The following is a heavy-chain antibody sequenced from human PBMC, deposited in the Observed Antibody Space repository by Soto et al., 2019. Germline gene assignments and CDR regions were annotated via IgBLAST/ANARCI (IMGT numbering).Heavy chain of an antibody. CDR2: ISYDGAAT. D-gene: IGHD2-2*01. CDR3: AKLVDSASVY. Sequence: EVQLLESGGGLVQPGGSLRVSCAASGFTFSTYAMIWARQPPGKGLEWVSAISYDGAATFYVDSMKGRFTVSRDNSKNTLYLQMKSLRAEDTAVYYCAKLVDSASVYWGQGTLVTVSS. V-gene: IGHV3-23*01. J-gene: IGHJ4*02. CDR1: GFTFSTYA.